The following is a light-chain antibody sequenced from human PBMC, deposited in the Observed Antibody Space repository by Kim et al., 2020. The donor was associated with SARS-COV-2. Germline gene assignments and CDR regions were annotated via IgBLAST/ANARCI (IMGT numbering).Light chain of an antibody. CDR2: STN. J-gene: IGLJ1*01. V-gene: IGLV7-43*01. Sequence: PGGAVTLTRCLSTGAVISGYFPNWFQQKPGQAPRALIYSTNNKHSWTPARFSGSLLGGKAALTLSGVQPEDEAEYYCLLYYGGAYVFGTGTKVTVL. CDR3: LLYYGGAYV. CDR1: TGAVISGYF.